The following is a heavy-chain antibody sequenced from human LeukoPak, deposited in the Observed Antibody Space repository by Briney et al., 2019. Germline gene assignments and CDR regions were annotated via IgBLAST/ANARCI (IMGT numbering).Heavy chain of an antibody. J-gene: IGHJ4*02. CDR3: ARHLGRWDYFDY. Sequence: SETLSLTCTVSGGSISSYYWSWIRQPPGKGLEWIGYIYYSGSTNYNPSLKSRVTISVDTSKNQFSLKLSSVTAADTAVYYCARHLGRWDYFDYWGQGTLVTVSS. D-gene: IGHD5-24*01. V-gene: IGHV4-59*08. CDR2: IYYSGST. CDR1: GGSISSYY.